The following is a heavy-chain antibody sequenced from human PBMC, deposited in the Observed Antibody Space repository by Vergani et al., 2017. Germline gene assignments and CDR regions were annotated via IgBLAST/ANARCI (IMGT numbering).Heavy chain of an antibody. CDR3: ARKRDYYDSSGVSPGYFDY. V-gene: IGHV3-23*01. J-gene: IGHJ4*02. CDR1: RFTFSNYA. Sequence: EVQLLESGGGLVQPGGSLRLSCEASRFTFSNYAMNCVRQAPGKGLEWVSIISSSGGNTYYADSVKGRFTISRDNSKNTLYLQMNSLRAEDTAIYYCARKRDYYDSSGVSPGYFDYWGQGTLVTVSS. D-gene: IGHD3-22*01. CDR2: ISSSGGNT.